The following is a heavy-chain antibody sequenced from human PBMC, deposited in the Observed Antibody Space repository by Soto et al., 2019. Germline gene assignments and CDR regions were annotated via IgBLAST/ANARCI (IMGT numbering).Heavy chain of an antibody. J-gene: IGHJ4*02. CDR2: INAGNGDT. CDR1: GYSFSTFA. CDR3: ATQGRTTTEFDF. Sequence: QVQIVQSGAEVKKPGASVRVSCKASGYSFSTFAIHWVRQAPGQRLEWMGWINAGNGDTKYSEKFRGRVTITGRTSASTAYMDLSSLRSEDTAVYYCATQGRTTTEFDFWGQGTLVTVSS. V-gene: IGHV1-3*01. D-gene: IGHD4-4*01.